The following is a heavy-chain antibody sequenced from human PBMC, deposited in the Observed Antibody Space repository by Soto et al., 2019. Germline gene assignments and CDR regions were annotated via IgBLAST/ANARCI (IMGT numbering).Heavy chain of an antibody. CDR2: INANSGGT. CDR1: GYTFSDYY. D-gene: IGHD6-19*01. J-gene: IGHJ4*02. V-gene: IGHV1-2*02. CDR3: ARLQIEVAGTN. Sequence: RASVKVSCKASGYTFSDYYMHWVRQAPGQGLEWMGWINANSGGTTYAQKFQGRVTTTRDTSISTAYMELSRLSSDDTAIYYCARLQIEVAGTNWGQGTLVTVSS.